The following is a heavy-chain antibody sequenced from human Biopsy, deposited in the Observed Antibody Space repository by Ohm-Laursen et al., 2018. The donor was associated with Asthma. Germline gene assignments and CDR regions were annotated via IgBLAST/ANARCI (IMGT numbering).Heavy chain of an antibody. CDR3: AREQQLGNFDY. CDR1: GLSLSKTGMR. J-gene: IGHJ4*02. D-gene: IGHD6-13*01. CDR2: IDWDDDK. Sequence: TQTLTLTCTLSGLSLSKTGMRVSWIRQPPGKALEWLARIDWDDDKFYSASLKTRLTISKDTSKNQVVLTMTTMDPVGTATYYCAREQQLGNFDYWGQGTLVTVSS. V-gene: IGHV2-70*04.